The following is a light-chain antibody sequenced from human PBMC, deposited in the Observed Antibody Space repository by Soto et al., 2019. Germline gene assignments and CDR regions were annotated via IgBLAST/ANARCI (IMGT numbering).Light chain of an antibody. V-gene: IGLV2-8*01. Sequence: QSALTQPPSASGSPGQSVTISCTGTSSDVGRYKYVSWYQQHPGKAPQVMIYEVSERPSGVPDRFSGSKSGTTASLTVSGLQAEDEADYYCSSYAGSNVVFGGGTQLTVL. J-gene: IGLJ3*02. CDR2: EVS. CDR3: SSYAGSNVV. CDR1: SSDVGRYKY.